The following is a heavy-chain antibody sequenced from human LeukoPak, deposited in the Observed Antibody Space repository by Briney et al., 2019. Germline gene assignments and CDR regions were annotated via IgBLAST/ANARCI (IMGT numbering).Heavy chain of an antibody. CDR3: AKDLVTIFGGDFDY. CDR2: ISSSSSYI. CDR1: GFTFSSYS. Sequence: GGSLRLSCAASGFTFSSYSMNWVRQAPGKGLEWVSSISSSSSYIYYADSVKGRFTISRDNSKNTLYLQMNSLRAEDTAVYYCAKDLVTIFGGDFDYWGQGTLVTVSS. J-gene: IGHJ4*02. V-gene: IGHV3-21*04. D-gene: IGHD3-3*01.